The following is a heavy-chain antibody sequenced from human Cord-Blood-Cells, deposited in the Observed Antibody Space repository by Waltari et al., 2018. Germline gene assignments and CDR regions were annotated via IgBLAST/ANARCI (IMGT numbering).Heavy chain of an antibody. CDR1: GGTFSSYA. CDR2: IIPIFGTA. CDR3: ARGGYCSGGSCPPGAFDI. Sequence: QVQLVQSGAEVKKPGSSVKVSCTASGGTFSSYAISWVRQAPGKGLEWMGGIIPIFGTANYAQKFQGRVTITADESTSTAYMELSSLRSEDTAVYYCARGGYCSGGSCPPGAFDIWGQGTMVTVSS. J-gene: IGHJ3*02. D-gene: IGHD2-15*01. V-gene: IGHV1-69*01.